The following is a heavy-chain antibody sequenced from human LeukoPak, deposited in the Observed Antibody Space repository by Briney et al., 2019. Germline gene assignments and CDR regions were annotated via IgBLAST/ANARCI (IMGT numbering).Heavy chain of an antibody. CDR3: ARGYYYDSSGYYYVY. CDR1: GGSISNYY. CDR2: IYYTGST. J-gene: IGHJ4*02. Sequence: SETLSLTCTVSGGSISNYYWNWIRQPPGKGLEWIGYIYYTGSTNYNPSLKSRVTMSVDTSKNQFSLNLKSVTPEDTAVYYCARGYYYDSSGYYYVYWGQGTLVTVSS. V-gene: IGHV4-59*01. D-gene: IGHD3-22*01.